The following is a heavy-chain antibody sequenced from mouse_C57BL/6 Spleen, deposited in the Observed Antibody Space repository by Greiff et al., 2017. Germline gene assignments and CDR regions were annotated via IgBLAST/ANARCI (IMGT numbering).Heavy chain of an antibody. J-gene: IGHJ1*03. V-gene: IGHV1-69*01. CDR1: GYTFTSYW. CDR2: IDPSDSYT. Sequence: QVQLQQPGAELVMPGASVKLSCKASGYTFTSYWMHWVKQRPGQGLEWIGEIDPSDSYTNYNQKFKGKSTLTVHKSSSTAYMQLSSLTSEDSAVYYCARCPITTVVATGYFDVWGTGTTVTVAS. D-gene: IGHD1-1*01. CDR3: ARCPITTVVATGYFDV.